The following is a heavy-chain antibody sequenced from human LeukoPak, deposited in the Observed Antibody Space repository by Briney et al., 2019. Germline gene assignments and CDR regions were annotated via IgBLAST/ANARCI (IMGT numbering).Heavy chain of an antibody. Sequence: GGSLRLSCAASGFTFSSYGMHWVRQAPGKGLEWVAVIPYDGFNPYYADSVKGRFTISRDNSKNTLWLQVNSLRAEDTAVYYCAKVKEMYSSGSYYFDYWGQGTLVTVSS. V-gene: IGHV3-30*18. D-gene: IGHD6-19*01. J-gene: IGHJ4*02. CDR3: AKVKEMYSSGSYYFDY. CDR1: GFTFSSYG. CDR2: IPYDGFNP.